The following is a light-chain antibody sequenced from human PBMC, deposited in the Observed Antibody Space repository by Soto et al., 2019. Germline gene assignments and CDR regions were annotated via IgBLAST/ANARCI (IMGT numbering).Light chain of an antibody. CDR1: SSDVGGYNY. J-gene: IGLJ1*01. V-gene: IGLV2-14*01. CDR3: SSYTSSSTYV. CDR2: EVS. Sequence: QSVLTQPASVSGSPGQSITISCTGTSSDVGGYNYVSWYQQHPGKAPKLMIYEVSNRPSGVSNRFSGSKSGNTASLTISGLQAEDEADYYCSSYTSSSTYVFGTGNKVTGL.